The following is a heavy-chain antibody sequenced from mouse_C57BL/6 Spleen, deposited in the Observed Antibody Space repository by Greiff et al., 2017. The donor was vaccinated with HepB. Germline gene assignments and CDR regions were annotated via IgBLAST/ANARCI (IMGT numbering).Heavy chain of an antibody. V-gene: IGHV5-6*02. CDR1: GFTFSSYG. CDR2: ISSGGSYT. Sequence: DVKLVESGGDLVKPGGSLKLSCAASGFTFSSYGMSWVRQTPDKRLEWVATISSGGSYTYYPDSVKGRFTISRDNAKNTLHLQMSSLKSEDTAMYYCARQFYDYAWFAYWGQGTLVTVSA. J-gene: IGHJ3*01. D-gene: IGHD2-4*01. CDR3: ARQFYDYAWFAY.